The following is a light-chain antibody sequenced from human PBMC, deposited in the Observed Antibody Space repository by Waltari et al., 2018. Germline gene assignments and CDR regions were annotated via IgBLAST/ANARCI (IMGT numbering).Light chain of an antibody. Sequence: QSVLTQPPSVSGAPGQGVTISCPGSGSNIGAGYDFHWYQHLPRAAPKLLIFGSSSRPLGVPDRFFGSTSGTSASLAITGLQAEDEGDYYCQSYDTSLSVVFGGGTKLTVL. J-gene: IGLJ3*02. CDR2: GSS. CDR3: QSYDTSLSVV. CDR1: GSNIGAGYD. V-gene: IGLV1-40*01.